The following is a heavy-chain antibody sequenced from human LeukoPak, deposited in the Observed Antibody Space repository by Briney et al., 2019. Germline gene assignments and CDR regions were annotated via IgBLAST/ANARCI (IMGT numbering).Heavy chain of an antibody. CDR2: IYYSGST. CDR3: ARDRTSSYLDY. CDR1: GGSISSGGYY. J-gene: IGHJ4*02. V-gene: IGHV4-31*03. Sequence: SETLSLTCTVSGGSISSGGYYWSWIRQHPGKGLEWIGYIYYSGSTYYNPSLKSRVTISVDTSKNQFSLKLSSVTAADTAVYYCARDRTSSYLDYWGQGTLVTVSS. D-gene: IGHD1-1*01.